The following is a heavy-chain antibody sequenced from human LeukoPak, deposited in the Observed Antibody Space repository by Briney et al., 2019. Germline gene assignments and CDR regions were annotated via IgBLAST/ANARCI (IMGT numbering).Heavy chain of an antibody. CDR2: INTDGSST. V-gene: IGHV3-74*01. CDR3: AQAGGHAFDI. J-gene: IGHJ3*02. CDR1: GFTFSSYW. D-gene: IGHD3-16*01. Sequence: PGGSLRLSCAASGFTFSSYWMSWVRQAPGKGLVWVSRINTDGSSTSYADSVKGRFTISRDNAKNTLYLQMNSLRAEDTAVYYCAQAGGHAFDIWGQGTMVTVSS.